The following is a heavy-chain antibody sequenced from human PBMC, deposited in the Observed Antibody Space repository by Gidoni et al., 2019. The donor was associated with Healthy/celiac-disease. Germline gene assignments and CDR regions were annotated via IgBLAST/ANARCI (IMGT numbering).Heavy chain of an antibody. Sequence: EVQLVESGGGLVQPGGALKLSCAASGFTFSGSAMIWVRQASGKGLEWVGRIRSKANSYATAYAASVKGRFTISRDDSKNTAYLQMNSLKTEDTAVYYCTTLDCSSTSCYTREGRGVDYWGQGTLVTVSS. CDR2: IRSKANSYAT. CDR1: GFTFSGSA. J-gene: IGHJ4*02. D-gene: IGHD2-2*02. V-gene: IGHV3-73*01. CDR3: TTLDCSSTSCYTREGRGVDY.